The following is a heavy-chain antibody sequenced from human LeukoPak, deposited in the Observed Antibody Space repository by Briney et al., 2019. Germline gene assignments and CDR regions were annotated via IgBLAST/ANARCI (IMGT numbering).Heavy chain of an antibody. CDR3: AHRRYSGVWYPFDY. CDR2: IFWNDDK. CDR1: GFSLSTNGVG. Sequence: SGPTLVKPTQTLTLTCTLSGFSLSTNGVGVGWIRQAPGKALEWLALIFWNDDKRYSPSLKSRLTITKDTSKNQVVLTMTNMDPVDTATYYCAHRRYSGVWYPFDYWGQGTLVTVSS. D-gene: IGHD6-19*01. J-gene: IGHJ4*02. V-gene: IGHV2-5*01.